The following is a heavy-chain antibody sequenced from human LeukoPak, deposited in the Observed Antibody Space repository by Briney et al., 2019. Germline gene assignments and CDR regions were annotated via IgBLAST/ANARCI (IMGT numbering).Heavy chain of an antibody. V-gene: IGHV1-69*04. Sequence: ASVKVSCKASGGTFSSYAISWVRQAPGQGLEWMGRIIPILGIANYAQKFQGRVTITADKSTSTAYMELSSLRSEDTAVYYRARDLGCSSTSCYMAYNWFDPWGQGTLVTVSS. CDR2: IIPILGIA. D-gene: IGHD2-2*02. CDR1: GGTFSSYA. CDR3: ARDLGCSSTSCYMAYNWFDP. J-gene: IGHJ5*02.